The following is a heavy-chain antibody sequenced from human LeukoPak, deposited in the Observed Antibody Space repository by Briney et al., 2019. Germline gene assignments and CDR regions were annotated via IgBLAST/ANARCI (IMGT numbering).Heavy chain of an antibody. CDR1: GASIRSGDYY. Sequence: SETLSLTCTVSGASIRSGDYYWSWIRQPPGKGLEWIGYIYDSGSTYYNPSLKSRVTISVDTSKNQFSLKLSSVTAADTAVYYCARVGGTNYYYYGMDVWGQGTTVTVSS. D-gene: IGHD1-26*01. CDR3: ARVGGTNYYYYGMDV. V-gene: IGHV4-61*08. J-gene: IGHJ6*02. CDR2: IYDSGST.